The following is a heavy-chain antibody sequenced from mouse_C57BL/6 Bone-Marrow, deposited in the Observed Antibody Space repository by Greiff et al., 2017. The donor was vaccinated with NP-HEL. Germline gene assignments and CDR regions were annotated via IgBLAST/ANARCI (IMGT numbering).Heavy chain of an antibody. CDR2: IRNKANGYTT. CDR3: ARLYPPDPSMDY. J-gene: IGHJ4*01. Sequence: EVMLVESGGGLVQPGGSLSLSCAASGFTFTDYYMSWVRQPPGKALEWLGFIRNKANGYTTEYSASVKGRFTISRDNSQSILYLQMNALRAEDSATYYCARLYPPDPSMDYWGQGTSVTVSS. D-gene: IGHD1-3*01. V-gene: IGHV7-3*01. CDR1: GFTFTDYY.